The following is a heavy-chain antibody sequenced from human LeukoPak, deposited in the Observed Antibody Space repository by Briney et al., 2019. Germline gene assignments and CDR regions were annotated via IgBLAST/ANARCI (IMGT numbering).Heavy chain of an antibody. V-gene: IGHV3-23*01. Sequence: GGSLRLSCAASGFTFSSYAMSWVRQAPGKGLEWVSTISGSGASTDYADSVKGRFTISRDNSKNTLYLQMNSLRAEDTAVYYCASPHGGGSGCYPFDYWGQGTLVTVSS. CDR2: ISGSGAST. J-gene: IGHJ4*02. CDR1: GFTFSSYA. D-gene: IGHD3-10*01. CDR3: ASPHGGGSGCYPFDY.